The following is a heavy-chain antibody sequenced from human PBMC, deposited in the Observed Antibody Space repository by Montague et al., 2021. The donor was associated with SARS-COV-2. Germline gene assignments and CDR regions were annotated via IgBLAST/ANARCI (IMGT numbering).Heavy chain of an antibody. CDR2: IYYSGST. J-gene: IGHJ4*02. CDR3: ARDGFYYDRNGPSNFDY. Sequence: SETLSLTCTVSVGPISSNNCYWGWIRQPPGKALEWIGSIYYSGSTYYXXXLKSRVTMSVDTSENQFSLKLSSVTAADTAVYYCARDGFYYDRNGPSNFDYWGQGTLVTVSS. CDR1: VGPISSNNCY. V-gene: IGHV4-39*07. D-gene: IGHD3-22*01.